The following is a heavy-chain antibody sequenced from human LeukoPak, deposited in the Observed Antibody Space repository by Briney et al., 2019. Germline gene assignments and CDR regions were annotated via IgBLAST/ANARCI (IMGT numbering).Heavy chain of an antibody. V-gene: IGHV1-2*04. D-gene: IGHD6-19*01. CDR3: ARGVAVAGMVYYFDY. CDR2: INPNSGGT. Sequence: ASVKVSCKASGYTFTGYYMHWVRQAPGQGLEWMGWINPNSGGTNYAQKFQGWVTMTRDTSISTAYMELSRLRSDDTAVYYCARGVAVAGMVYYFDYWGQGTLVTVSS. J-gene: IGHJ4*02. CDR1: GYTFTGYY.